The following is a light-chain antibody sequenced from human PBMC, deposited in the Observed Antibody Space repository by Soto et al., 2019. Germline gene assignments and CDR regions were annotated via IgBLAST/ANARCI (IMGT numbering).Light chain of an antibody. V-gene: IGLV1-44*01. CDR1: RSNIGTNT. Sequence: QPVLTQPPSASGTPGQRVRISCSGSRSNIGTNTVNWYQQLPGTAPKLLIYTNDERPSGVPDRFSGSKSGTSASLAISGLQSEDEADYYCAAWDDSMNGQVFGTGTKLTVL. CDR2: TND. J-gene: IGLJ1*01. CDR3: AAWDDSMNGQV.